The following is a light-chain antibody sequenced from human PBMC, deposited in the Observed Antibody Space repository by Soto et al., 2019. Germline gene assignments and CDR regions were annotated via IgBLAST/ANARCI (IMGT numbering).Light chain of an antibody. CDR3: KQYNSYSPGVT. J-gene: IGKJ4*01. CDR2: DAS. V-gene: IGKV1-5*01. Sequence: DIQMTQSPSTLSASVGDRVTITCRASQSISSWLAWYQQKPGKAPKLLIYDASSLESGVPSRFSGSGSGTEFTLTISSLQPDDFATYYGKQYNSYSPGVTFGGGTKVEIK. CDR1: QSISSW.